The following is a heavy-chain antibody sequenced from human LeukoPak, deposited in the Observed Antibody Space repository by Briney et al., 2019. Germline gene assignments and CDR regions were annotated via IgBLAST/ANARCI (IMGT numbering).Heavy chain of an antibody. V-gene: IGHV3-48*04. D-gene: IGHD6-13*01. CDR2: ISSSGSTI. Sequence: PGGSLRLSCAASGFTFSSYSMNWVRQAPGKGLEWVSYISSSGSTIYYADSVKGRFTISRDNAKNSLYLQMNSLRVEDTAVYYCARGDRGTAAGNNWFNPWGQGTLVTVSS. J-gene: IGHJ5*02. CDR1: GFTFSSYS. CDR3: ARGDRGTAAGNNWFNP.